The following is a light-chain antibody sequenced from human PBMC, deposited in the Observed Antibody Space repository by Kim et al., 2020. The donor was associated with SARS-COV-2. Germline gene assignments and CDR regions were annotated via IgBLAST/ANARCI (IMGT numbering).Light chain of an antibody. CDR1: SSDLGRNNY. CDR2: DVN. Sequence: PEPSVPSPSTRSSSDLGRNNYFSWYQQNPGKAPKLMIHDVNDRHSGVSNRFSGSKSGNTASLTISGLQAEDEADYYCSSYAGSTTVFGGGTKLAVL. CDR3: SSYAGSTTV. J-gene: IGLJ3*02. V-gene: IGLV2-14*03.